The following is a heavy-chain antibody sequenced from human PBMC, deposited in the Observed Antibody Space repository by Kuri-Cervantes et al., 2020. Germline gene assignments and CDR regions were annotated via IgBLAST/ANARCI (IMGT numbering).Heavy chain of an antibody. CDR3: ARDRVVGGTD. CDR1: GFTFSSYA. CDR2: ISYDGSNK. V-gene: IGHV3-30*14. D-gene: IGHD1-26*01. Sequence: LSLTCAASGFTFSSYAMHWVRQAPGKGLEWVAVISYDGSNKYYADSVKGRFTISRDNSENTLYLQMSSLRAEDTAMYYCARDRVVGGTDWGQGTLVTVSS. J-gene: IGHJ4*02.